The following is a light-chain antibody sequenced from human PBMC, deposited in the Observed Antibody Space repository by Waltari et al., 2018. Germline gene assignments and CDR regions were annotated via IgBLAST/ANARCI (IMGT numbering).Light chain of an antibody. CDR2: GAS. CDR3: QQYHNWPPLT. V-gene: IGKV3-15*01. Sequence: EIVMTQSPVTLSVSPGERATLPCRASRSISGDLAWYLQKPGQAPRLLVYGASRRATGIPGRFSGSGSGTEFTLTISSLQSEDFGIYYCQQYHNWPPLTFGGGTKVEIK. CDR1: RSISGD. J-gene: IGKJ4*01.